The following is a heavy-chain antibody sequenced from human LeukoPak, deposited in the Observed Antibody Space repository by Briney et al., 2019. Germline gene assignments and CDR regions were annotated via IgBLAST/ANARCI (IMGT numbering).Heavy chain of an antibody. J-gene: IGHJ4*02. Sequence: ASVKVSCKASGYTFTSYAMNWVRQAPGQGLEWMGWINTNTGNPTYAQGFTGRFVFSLDTSVSTAYLQISSLKAEDTAVYYCARDTAMVHRSLLGYWGQGTLATVSS. CDR3: ARDTAMVHRSLLGY. D-gene: IGHD5-18*01. CDR2: INTNTGNP. V-gene: IGHV7-4-1*02. CDR1: GYTFTSYA.